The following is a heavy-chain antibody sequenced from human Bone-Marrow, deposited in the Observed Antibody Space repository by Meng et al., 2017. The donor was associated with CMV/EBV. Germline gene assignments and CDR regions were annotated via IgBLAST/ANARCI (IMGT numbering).Heavy chain of an antibody. D-gene: IGHD2-2*02. V-gene: IGHV4-39*07. CDR1: GGSINSRNFY. CDR3: ARVSSRYQLLYRRNWFDP. Sequence: SEPLSPTCSVSGGSINSRNFYWGWIRQPPGKGLQWIGNIYYSGNTYYNPSLKSRVTILVDTSTNQFSLRLGSVTAADTAVYYCARVSSRYQLLYRRNWFDPWGQGTLVTVSS. CDR2: IYYSGNT. J-gene: IGHJ5*02.